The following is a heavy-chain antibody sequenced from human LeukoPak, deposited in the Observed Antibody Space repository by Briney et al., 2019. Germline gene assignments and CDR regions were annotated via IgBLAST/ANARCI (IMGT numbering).Heavy chain of an antibody. Sequence: PGRSLRLSCAASGFTFSSYAMHWVRQAPGKGLEWLAVMSSDGGDIYYADSVKGRFTISRDNSKNTLYLQMNSLRAEDTAVYYCSKTIAVADPTDYWGQGTLVTVSS. CDR3: SKTIAVADPTDY. CDR1: GFTFSSYA. V-gene: IGHV3-30*18. J-gene: IGHJ4*02. D-gene: IGHD6-19*01. CDR2: MSSDGGDI.